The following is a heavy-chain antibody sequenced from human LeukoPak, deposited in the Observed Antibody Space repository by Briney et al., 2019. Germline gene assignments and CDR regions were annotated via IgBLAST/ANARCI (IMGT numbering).Heavy chain of an antibody. V-gene: IGHV1-69*06. Sequence: SVKVSCKASGGTFNSYAISWVRQAPGQGLEWMGGIIPIFGTANYAQKFQGRVTITADKPTTTTYMELSSLRSEDTAVYYCARVFSSGWSEDIWGQGTMVTVSS. CDR2: IIPIFGTA. CDR3: ARVFSSGWSEDI. D-gene: IGHD6-19*01. J-gene: IGHJ3*02. CDR1: GGTFNSYA.